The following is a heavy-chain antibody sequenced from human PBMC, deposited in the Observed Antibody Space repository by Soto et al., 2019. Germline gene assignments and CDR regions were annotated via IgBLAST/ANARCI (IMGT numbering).Heavy chain of an antibody. V-gene: IGHV4-30-2*01. CDR1: GGSISSGGYA. D-gene: IGHD1-7*01. J-gene: IGHJ5*02. CDR3: AGDSLTGNYFDP. CDR2: IYHSGYT. Sequence: SETLSLTCAVSGGSISSGGYAWNWIRQPPGKGLEWIGYIYHSGYTSYNPSLKNRVTISVDKSKNQFSLTLSFVTAADTAVYYCAGDSLTGNYFDPWGQGTLVTVSS.